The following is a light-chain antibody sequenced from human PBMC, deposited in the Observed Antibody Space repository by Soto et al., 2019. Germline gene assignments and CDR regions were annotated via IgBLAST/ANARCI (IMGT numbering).Light chain of an antibody. CDR2: TAS. CDR1: QSISNY. J-gene: IGKJ4*01. V-gene: IGKV1-39*01. CDR3: QQSHSTPLT. Sequence: DIQMTLSPSSLSASAGDRVTITCRASQSISNYLNWYQQKPGTAPKLLIYTASSLQSGVPSRFSGSGSGTDFTLTISSLQPEDFATYYCQQSHSTPLTFGGGTKVEIK.